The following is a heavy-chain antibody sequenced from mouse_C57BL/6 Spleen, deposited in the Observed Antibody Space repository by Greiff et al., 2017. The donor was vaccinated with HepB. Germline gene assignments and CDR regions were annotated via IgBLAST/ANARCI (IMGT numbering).Heavy chain of an antibody. D-gene: IGHD1-1*01. Sequence: QVQLKQSGTELVKPGASVKLSSKPSGYTFTSYGMHWVKQRPGQGLEWIGNINPSNGGTNYNEKFKSKATLTVDKSSSTAYMQLSSLTSEDSAVYYCAREDTTVVDYAMDYWGQGTSVTVSS. CDR3: AREDTTVVDYAMDY. J-gene: IGHJ4*01. CDR2: INPSNGGT. CDR1: GYTFTSYG. V-gene: IGHV1-53*01.